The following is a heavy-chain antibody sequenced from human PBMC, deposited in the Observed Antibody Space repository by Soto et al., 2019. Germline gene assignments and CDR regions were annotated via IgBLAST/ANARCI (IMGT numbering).Heavy chain of an antibody. CDR3: AAGGGLPRYY. V-gene: IGHV4-30-2*01. CDR1: GDSISSGGYS. CDR2: IYHSGST. D-gene: IGHD5-12*01. Sequence: PSETLSLTCAVSGDSISSGGYSWSWIRQPPGKGLEWIGYIYHSGSTYYNPSLKSRVTISVDRSKNQFSLKLSSVTAADTAVYYCAAGGGLPRYYWGQGILVTVSS. J-gene: IGHJ4*02.